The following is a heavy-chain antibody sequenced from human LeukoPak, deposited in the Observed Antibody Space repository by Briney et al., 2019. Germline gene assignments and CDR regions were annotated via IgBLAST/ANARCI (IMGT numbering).Heavy chain of an antibody. CDR2: ISGSGGST. CDR3: ARDGGSLAAPTYYYYYYGMDV. Sequence: PGGSLRLSCAASGFTFSSYAMSWVRQAPGKGLEWVSAISGSGGSTYYADSVKGRFTISRDNSKNTLYLQMNSLRAEDTAVYYCARDGGSLAAPTYYYYYYGMDVWGQGTTVTVSS. J-gene: IGHJ6*02. D-gene: IGHD6-13*01. CDR1: GFTFSSYA. V-gene: IGHV3-23*01.